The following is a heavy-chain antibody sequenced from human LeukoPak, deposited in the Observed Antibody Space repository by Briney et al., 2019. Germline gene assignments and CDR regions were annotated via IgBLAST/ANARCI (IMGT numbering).Heavy chain of an antibody. Sequence: GTSLRLSCAASGFTFSISAMHWVRQAPGKGLEWVAVISFDGSKKYYADSVKGRFTVSRDNSKSTLFPQMSTLRPDDTAVYYCATLTGTTGSDDYWGQGTLVTVSS. J-gene: IGHJ4*02. V-gene: IGHV3-30*04. D-gene: IGHD1-20*01. CDR1: GFTFSISA. CDR3: ATLTGTTGSDDY. CDR2: ISFDGSKK.